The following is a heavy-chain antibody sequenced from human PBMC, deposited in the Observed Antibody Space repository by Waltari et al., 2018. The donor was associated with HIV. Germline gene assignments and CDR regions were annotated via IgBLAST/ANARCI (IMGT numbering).Heavy chain of an antibody. CDR2: IYSNGNT. J-gene: IGHJ3*02. CDR1: GGSISDYY. D-gene: IGHD1-26*01. Sequence: QVQLQESGPGLVKPSETLSLTCTVSGGSISDYYWSWIRQPPGKGLELIGFIYSNGNTNYNPSLKSRGTISMGTSRNHFSLQLTSVTAADTAVYYCARTYSGSYPRGYAFNSWGQGTMVTVSS. CDR3: ARTYSGSYPRGYAFNS. V-gene: IGHV4-59*01.